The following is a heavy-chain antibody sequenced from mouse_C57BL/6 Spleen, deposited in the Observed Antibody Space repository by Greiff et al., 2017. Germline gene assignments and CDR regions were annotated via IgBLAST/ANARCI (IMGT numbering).Heavy chain of an antibody. V-gene: IGHV1-50*01. CDR2: IDPSDSNT. Sequence: VQLQQPGAELVKPGASVKLSCKASGYTFTSYWMQWVKQRPGQGLEWIGEIDPSDSNTNYKQKFKGKATLSVDTSSSTAYMQLSSLTSEDSAAYYCARRLRSYCFDYWGQGTALTVSS. J-gene: IGHJ2*01. CDR1: GYTFTSYW. CDR3: ARRLRSYCFDY.